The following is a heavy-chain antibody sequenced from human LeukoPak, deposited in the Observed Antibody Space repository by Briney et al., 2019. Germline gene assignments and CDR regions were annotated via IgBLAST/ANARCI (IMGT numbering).Heavy chain of an antibody. CDR3: ARVAYGNNATPFDH. CDR1: GHIFTDYY. V-gene: IGHV1-2*06. CDR2: INPNSGDT. D-gene: IGHD4-11*01. J-gene: IGHJ4*02. Sequence: ASVKVSCKASGHIFTDYYIHWVRQAPGQGPEWMGRINPNSGDTDSAQKFQGRVTMTRVTSITTVYMEMRRLTSDDTAVYYCARVAYGNNATPFDHWGQGTLVIVSS.